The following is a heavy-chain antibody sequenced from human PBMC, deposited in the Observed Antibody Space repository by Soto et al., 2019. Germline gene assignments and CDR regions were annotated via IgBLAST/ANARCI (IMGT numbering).Heavy chain of an antibody. CDR2: IKEDGREK. CDR1: GFSISHYW. Sequence: EVQLVESGGGLVQPGGSLRLSCAASGFSISHYWMSWVRQAPGKGLEWVAHIKEDGREKLYADSVKGRFTISRDNAKNTLYLEMDSLRVEDTADYFCSRSEHSAGQHWGQGTLVTVSS. D-gene: IGHD6-13*01. J-gene: IGHJ4*02. CDR3: SRSEHSAGQH. V-gene: IGHV3-7*03.